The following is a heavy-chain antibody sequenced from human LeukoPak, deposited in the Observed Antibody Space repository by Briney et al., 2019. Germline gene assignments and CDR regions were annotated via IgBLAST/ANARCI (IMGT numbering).Heavy chain of an antibody. V-gene: IGHV4-4*07. CDR1: GGSISSYY. Sequence: PSETLSLTCTVSGGSISSYYWSWIRQPAGKGLEWIGRIYTSGSTNYNPSLKSRVTISVDTSKNQFSLKLSSVTAADTAVYYCARHLEQWLVLDYGWFDPWGQGTLVTVSS. CDR2: IYTSGST. J-gene: IGHJ5*02. CDR3: ARHLEQWLVLDYGWFDP. D-gene: IGHD6-19*01.